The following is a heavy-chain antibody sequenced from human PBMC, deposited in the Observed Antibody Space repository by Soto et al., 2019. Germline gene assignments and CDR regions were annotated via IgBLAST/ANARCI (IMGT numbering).Heavy chain of an antibody. D-gene: IGHD5-18*01. CDR1: GFTFSNYA. V-gene: IGHV3-64*02. CDR3: ARGSYGGAYLVDY. Sequence: EVQLVESGEDLVQPGGSLRLSCAASGFTFSNYAMHWVRQAPGKGLEYVSTISSDGGGTYYADSVKGRFTTSRDNSKNARYLHMGSLRAEDMAVYYCARGSYGGAYLVDYWGQGTLVTVSS. CDR2: ISSDGGGT. J-gene: IGHJ4*02.